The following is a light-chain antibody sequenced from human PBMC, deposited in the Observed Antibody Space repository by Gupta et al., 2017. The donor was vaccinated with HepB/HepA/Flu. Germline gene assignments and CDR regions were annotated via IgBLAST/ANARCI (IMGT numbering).Light chain of an antibody. CDR3: HQDDSPLWT. CDR1: QSILYSPNNKTY. Sequence: DIVMTQSPDSLAVSLGERVTINCKSSQSILYSPNNKTYLAWYQHKPGQPPKLLVSWASTRESGVPDRFSGSGSGTNFTLTISSLHAEDVALYYCHQDDSPLWTFGQGTKVEIK. J-gene: IGKJ1*01. CDR2: WAS. V-gene: IGKV4-1*01.